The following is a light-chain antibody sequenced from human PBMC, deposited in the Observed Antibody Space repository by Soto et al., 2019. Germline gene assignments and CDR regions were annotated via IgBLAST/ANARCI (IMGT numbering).Light chain of an antibody. J-gene: IGKJ1*01. CDR3: MQSLQTPRT. V-gene: IGKV2-28*01. CDR1: QSLLHSNGYNY. Sequence: EIVMTQSPLSLPVTPGEPASISCRSSQSLLHSNGYNYLDWYLQKPVQSPQLLIYLVSNRASGVPDRFSGSGSGTDFTLKISRVEAEDVGVYYCMQSLQTPRTFGQGTKVEIK. CDR2: LVS.